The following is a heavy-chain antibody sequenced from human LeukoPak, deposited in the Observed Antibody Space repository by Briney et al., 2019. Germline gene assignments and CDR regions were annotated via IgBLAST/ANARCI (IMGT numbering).Heavy chain of an antibody. V-gene: IGHV1-18*01. CDR1: GYTFSTHG. CDR2: ISVYNGDT. Sequence: ASVKVSCKASGYTFSTHGISWVRQAPGQGLEWMGWISVYNGDTKYEQKFQDRVTITTDTSTTTAFMELRSLRSDDTAVYYCARDQFDQVWGSHRPYFDYWGQGTLVTVSS. J-gene: IGHJ4*02. CDR3: ARDQFDQVWGSHRPYFDY. D-gene: IGHD3-16*02.